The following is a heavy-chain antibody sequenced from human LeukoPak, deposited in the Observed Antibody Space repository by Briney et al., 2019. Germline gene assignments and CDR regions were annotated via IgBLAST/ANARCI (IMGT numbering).Heavy chain of an antibody. D-gene: IGHD2-2*01. CDR1: GGTFSSHA. V-gene: IGHV1-69*13. J-gene: IGHJ4*02. CDR2: IIPIFGTA. Sequence: SVKVSCKASGGTFSSHAISWVRQAPGQGLEWMGGIIPIFGTANYAQKLQGRVTITADESTSTAYMGLSSLRSEDTAVYYCACEYQLRGGGFDYWGQGTLVTVSS. CDR3: ACEYQLRGGGFDY.